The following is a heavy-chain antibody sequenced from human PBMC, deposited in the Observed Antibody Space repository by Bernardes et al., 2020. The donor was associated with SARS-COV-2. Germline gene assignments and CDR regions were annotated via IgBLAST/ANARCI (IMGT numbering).Heavy chain of an antibody. J-gene: IGHJ4*02. CDR1: GGSVSSDGFY. D-gene: IGHD2-8*01. V-gene: IGHV4-61*08. CDR3: TREMGY. CDR2: IYKSGGT. Sequence: WESLGLTCTVSGGSVSSDGFYWNWIRQPTGKGLEWMGSIYKSGGTNYNPSLKSRVTISLHTSKNQFSLELNSVTAADTAMYYCTREMGYWGQGILVTVSS.